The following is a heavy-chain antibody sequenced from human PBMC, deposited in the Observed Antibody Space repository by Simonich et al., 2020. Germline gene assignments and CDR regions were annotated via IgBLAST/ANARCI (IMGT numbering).Heavy chain of an antibody. D-gene: IGHD2-2*01. V-gene: IGHV4-38-2*01. J-gene: IGHJ4*02. CDR2: IYHSGVN. CDR3: RGYCSNTSCYDY. CDR1: GYSISSGYY. Sequence: QVQLQESGPGLVKPSETLSLTCAVSGYSISSGYYWGWIRPPPGKGLEWIGSIYHSGVNYHKPSLKSRVTISVDTSKNQFSLKLSSVTAADTAVYYCRGYCSNTSCYDYWGQGTLVTVSS.